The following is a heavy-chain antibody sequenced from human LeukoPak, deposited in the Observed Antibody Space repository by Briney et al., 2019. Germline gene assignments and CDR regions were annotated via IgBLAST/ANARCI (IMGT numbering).Heavy chain of an antibody. V-gene: IGHV4-30-2*01. CDR1: GGSISSGGYS. Sequence: SETLSLTCAVSGGSISSGGYSWSWIRQPPGKGLEWIGYIHHSGSTYYNPSLKSRVTISVDRSKNQFSLKLSSVTAADTAVYYCARGGYSSSWYGGWGAFDIWGQGTMVTVSS. D-gene: IGHD6-13*01. CDR3: ARGGYSSSWYGGWGAFDI. J-gene: IGHJ3*02. CDR2: IHHSGST.